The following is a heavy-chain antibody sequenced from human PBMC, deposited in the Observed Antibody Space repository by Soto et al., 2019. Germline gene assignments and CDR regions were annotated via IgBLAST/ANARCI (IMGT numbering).Heavy chain of an antibody. D-gene: IGHD3-10*01. Sequence: EVQLVESGGGLVQWGGSLRLSCAASGFNFSGFSVNWVRQASGKGLEWVSYISSGSKTIYYAESVKGRFTVSRDNARNSQYLQMNSLRGEDTAVYHCARCHYSGSARTYGMDVWGQGTTVTVSS. CDR2: ISSGSKTI. J-gene: IGHJ6*02. CDR3: ARCHYSGSARTYGMDV. CDR1: GFNFSGFS. V-gene: IGHV3-48*01.